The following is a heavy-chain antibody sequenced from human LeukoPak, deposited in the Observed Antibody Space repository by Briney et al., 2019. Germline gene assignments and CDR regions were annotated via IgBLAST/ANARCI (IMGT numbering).Heavy chain of an antibody. D-gene: IGHD1-26*01. CDR2: IYSSGTT. CDR1: WGSFTHYY. J-gene: IGHJ1*01. CDR3: ARGRAWELPDYFQL. V-gene: IGHV4-59*08. Sequence: SETLSLTCAVSWGSFTHYYWSWIRQAPGKGLQWIGYIYSSGTTKYNPSLKSRVTISLDMPNNQISLILTSLTAADTAVYYCARGRAWELPDYFQLWGQGTLVTVSS.